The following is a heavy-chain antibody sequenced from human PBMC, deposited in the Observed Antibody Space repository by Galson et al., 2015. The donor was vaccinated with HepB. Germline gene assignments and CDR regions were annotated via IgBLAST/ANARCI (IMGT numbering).Heavy chain of an antibody. CDR3: ARARRNFYYYGMDV. CDR1: GFSLNSFT. CDR2: ISSDGTNK. Sequence: SLRLSCAASGFSLNSFTLDWVRQAQGKGLEWVAVISSDGTNKDYADSVRGRFTISRDSSENTLFLHMNSLRVEDTAVYYCARARRNFYYYGMDVWGHGTAVTVS. J-gene: IGHJ6*02. V-gene: IGHV3-30*03.